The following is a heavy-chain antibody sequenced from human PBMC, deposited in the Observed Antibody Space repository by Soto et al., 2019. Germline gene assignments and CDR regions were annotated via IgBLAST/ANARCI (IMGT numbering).Heavy chain of an antibody. CDR2: IIPIFGTA. V-gene: IGHV1-69*06. Sequence: QVQLVQSGAEVKKPGSSVKVSCKASGGTFSSYAISWVRQAPGQGLEWMGGIIPIFGTANYAQKFQGRVTITADKCTSTAYMELSSLGSKDTAVYYGAGGSDLTDSSGYLGWGQGTLVTVSS. J-gene: IGHJ4*02. D-gene: IGHD3-22*01. CDR3: AGGSDLTDSSGYLG. CDR1: GGTFSSYA.